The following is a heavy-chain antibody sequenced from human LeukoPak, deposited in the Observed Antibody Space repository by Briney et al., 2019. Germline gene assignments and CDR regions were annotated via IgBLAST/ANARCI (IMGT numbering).Heavy chain of an antibody. CDR1: GFTFSSYS. CDR2: ISSSSSYI. CDR3: AGELEVSGGILWFGELEAFDP. D-gene: IGHD3-10*01. V-gene: IGHV3-21*01. J-gene: IGHJ5*02. Sequence: GGSLRLSCAASGFTFSSYSMNWVRQAPGKGLEWVSSISSSSSYIYYADSVKGRFTISRDNAKNSLYLQMNSLRAEDTAVYYCAGELEVSGGILWFGELEAFDPWGQGTLVTVSS.